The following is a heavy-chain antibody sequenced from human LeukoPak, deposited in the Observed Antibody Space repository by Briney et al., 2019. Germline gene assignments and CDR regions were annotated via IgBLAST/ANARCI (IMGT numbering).Heavy chain of an antibody. V-gene: IGHV3-21*01. J-gene: IGHJ3*02. CDR3: ARNTIFYPGAFDI. CDR2: ISSSSSYI. D-gene: IGHD3-9*01. Sequence: GGSLRLSCATSGFTFSSYSMNWVRQAPGKGLEWVSSISSSSSYIYYADSVKGRFTISRDNAKNSLYLQMNSLRAEDTAVYYCARNTIFYPGAFDIWGQGTMVTVSS. CDR1: GFTFSSYS.